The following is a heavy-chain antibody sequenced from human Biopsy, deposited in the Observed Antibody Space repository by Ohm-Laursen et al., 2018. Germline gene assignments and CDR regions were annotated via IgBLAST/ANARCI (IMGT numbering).Heavy chain of an antibody. CDR3: ARDSGILNYGNFKYYHYYGMDV. D-gene: IGHD4-11*01. V-gene: IGHV4-59*02. J-gene: IGHJ6*02. Sequence: PSETLSFTCSVSGDSVTKYYWSWIRQPPGKGLEWIGHIYYSVMTNYSPSLQSRVSISVDTSRNQVSLTLSSVTAADTAVYYCARDSGILNYGNFKYYHYYGMDVWGQGTKVTVSS. CDR1: GDSVTKYY. CDR2: IYYSVMT.